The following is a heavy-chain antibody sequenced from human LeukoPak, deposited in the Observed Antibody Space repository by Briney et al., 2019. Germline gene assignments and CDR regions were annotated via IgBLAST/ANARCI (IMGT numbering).Heavy chain of an antibody. V-gene: IGHV1-69*06. CDR2: IIPIFGTA. J-gene: IGHJ4*02. Sequence: SVKVSCKASGGTFSSYAISWVRQAPGQGLEWMGGIIPIFGTANYAQKFQGRVTITADKSTSTAYMELSSLRSEDTAVYYCASNRDGYNYFDYWGQGTLVTVSS. CDR3: ASNRDGYNYFDY. CDR1: GGTFSSYA. D-gene: IGHD5-24*01.